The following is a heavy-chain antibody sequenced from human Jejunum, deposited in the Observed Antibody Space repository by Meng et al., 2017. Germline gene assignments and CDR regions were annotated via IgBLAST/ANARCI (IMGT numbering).Heavy chain of an antibody. CDR1: GFTFSTYA. CDR2: ISYDGSNK. V-gene: IGHV3-30*04. CDR3: ARLAVGLPGRRLSETADY. J-gene: IGHJ4*02. D-gene: IGHD3-10*01. Sequence: GESLKISCAASGFTFSTYAMHWVRQAPGKGLDWVAAISYDGSNKHYADSVKGQFTLSRDNSKNTLSLQMNSLRAEDTAVYYCARLAVGLPGRRLSETADYWGQGTLVTVSS.